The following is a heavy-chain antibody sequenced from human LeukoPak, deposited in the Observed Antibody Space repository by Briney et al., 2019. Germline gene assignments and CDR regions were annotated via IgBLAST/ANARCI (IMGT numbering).Heavy chain of an antibody. CDR2: ISSSSSTI. V-gene: IGHV3-48*01. CDR1: GFTFSSYS. CDR3: ARDPSYYYGSGSHPA. J-gene: IGHJ3*01. D-gene: IGHD3-10*01. Sequence: GGSLRLSCAASGFTFSSYSMNWVRQAPGKGLEWVSYISSSSSTIYYADSVKGRFTISRDNAKNSLYLQMNSLRAEDTAVYYCARDPSYYYGSGSHPAWGQGTMVTVS.